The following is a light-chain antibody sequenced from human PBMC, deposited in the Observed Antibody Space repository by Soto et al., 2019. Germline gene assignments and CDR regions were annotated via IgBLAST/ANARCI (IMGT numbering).Light chain of an antibody. CDR2: AAS. CDR3: QQYYTLYT. Sequence: DIQMTQSPSSVSASVGDKVTITCRASQGISHWVAWYQQKPGKAPKLLIYAASTLQSGVPSRFSGSGSGTDFTLTISCLQSEDFATYYCQQYYTLYTFGQGTKLEIK. V-gene: IGKV1-12*01. CDR1: QGISHW. J-gene: IGKJ2*01.